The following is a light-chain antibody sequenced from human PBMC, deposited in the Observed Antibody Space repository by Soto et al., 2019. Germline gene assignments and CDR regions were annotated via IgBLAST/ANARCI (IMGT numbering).Light chain of an antibody. CDR3: AAWDDSFVV. Sequence: QSVLTQPPSASGTPGQRVTISCSGSSSNIGSNTVNWYQQLPGTAPKLLIYSNNQRPSGVPDRFSGSKSGTSASLAISGLQSEDEADYYCAAWDDSFVVFGVGTQLTVL. CDR2: SNN. J-gene: IGLJ2*01. V-gene: IGLV1-44*01. CDR1: SSNIGSNT.